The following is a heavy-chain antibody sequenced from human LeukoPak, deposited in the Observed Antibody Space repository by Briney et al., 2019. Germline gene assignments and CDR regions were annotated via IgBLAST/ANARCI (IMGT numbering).Heavy chain of an antibody. CDR1: GGTFSSYA. CDR3: ARGVGIAAAGIFDY. CDR2: IIPILGIA. D-gene: IGHD6-13*01. V-gene: IGHV1-69*04. J-gene: IGHJ4*02. Sequence: SVKVSCKASGGTFSSYAISWVRQAPGQGLEWMGRIIPILGIANYAQKFQGRVTITADKSTSTAYMKLSSLRSEDTAVYYCARGVGIAAAGIFDYWGQGTLVTVSS.